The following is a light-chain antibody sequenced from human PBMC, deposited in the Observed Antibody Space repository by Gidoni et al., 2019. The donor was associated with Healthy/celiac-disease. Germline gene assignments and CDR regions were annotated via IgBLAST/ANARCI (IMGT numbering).Light chain of an antibody. Sequence: DIQLPQSPSSLSASVGDRVTITCRESQSISSYLHWYQQKPGKAPKLLIYAASSLQSGGPSRFSGSGSGTDFTLTSSSLQPEDFATYYCQQSYSTPFTFGHGTKVEIK. CDR1: QSISSY. J-gene: IGKJ3*01. V-gene: IGKV1-39*01. CDR2: AAS. CDR3: QQSYSTPFT.